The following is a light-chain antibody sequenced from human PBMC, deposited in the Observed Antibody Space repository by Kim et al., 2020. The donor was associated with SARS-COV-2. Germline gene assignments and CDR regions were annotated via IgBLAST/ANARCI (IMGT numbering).Light chain of an antibody. CDR2: AAS. CDR1: QSISSY. CDR3: QQSYSTPPLT. J-gene: IGKJ4*01. V-gene: IGKV1-39*01. Sequence: SVGDRVTITCRASQSISSYLNWYQQKPGKAPKLLIYAASSLQSGVPSRFSGSGSGTDFTLTIGSLQPEDFATYYCQQSYSTPPLTFGGGTKVDIK.